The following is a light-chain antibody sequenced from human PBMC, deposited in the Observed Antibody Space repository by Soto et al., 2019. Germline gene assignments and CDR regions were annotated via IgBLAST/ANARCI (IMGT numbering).Light chain of an antibody. CDR1: SSDVGAYDL. Sequence: QSVLTQPASVSGSPGQSITISCIGTSSDVGAYDLVSWYQQHPGTAPRLIIYENIRRPSTITSRFSGSKSGNTASLTISGLRAEDAATYHCCSYAGNRIVMFGGGPKVTVL. V-gene: IGLV2-23*01. CDR3: CSYAGNRIVM. CDR2: ENI. J-gene: IGLJ3*02.